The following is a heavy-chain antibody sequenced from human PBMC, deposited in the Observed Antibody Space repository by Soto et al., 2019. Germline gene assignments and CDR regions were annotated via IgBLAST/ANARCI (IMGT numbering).Heavy chain of an antibody. V-gene: IGHV3-66*01. Sequence: GGSLRLSCAASGFTVSSNYMSWVRQAPGKGLEWVSVIYSGGSTYYADSVKGRFTISRDNSKNTLYLQMNSLRAEDTAVYYCAREGIAVAGYYYYYMDVWGKGTTVTVSS. CDR1: GFTVSSNY. J-gene: IGHJ6*03. CDR2: IYSGGST. D-gene: IGHD6-19*01. CDR3: AREGIAVAGYYYYYMDV.